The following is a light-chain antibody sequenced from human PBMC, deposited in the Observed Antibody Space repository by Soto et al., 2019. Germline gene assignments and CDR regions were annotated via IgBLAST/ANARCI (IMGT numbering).Light chain of an antibody. Sequence: DVVMTQSPLSLPVTLGQPASISCRSSQSLLHSNGYNYLDWYLQKPGESPQLLIYLGSNRASGVPDRFSGSGSGTDFALKISRVEAEDVGVYYCMQGTHWPITFGQGTRLEIK. CDR3: MQGTHWPIT. CDR1: QSLLHSNGYNY. V-gene: IGKV2-28*01. CDR2: LGS. J-gene: IGKJ5*01.